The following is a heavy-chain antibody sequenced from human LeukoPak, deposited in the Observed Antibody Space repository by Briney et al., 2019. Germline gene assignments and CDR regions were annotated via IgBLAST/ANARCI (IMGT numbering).Heavy chain of an antibody. D-gene: IGHD3-22*01. CDR2: TYYRSQWFI. CDR1: GDSVSSDSAA. Sequence: SQTLSLTCALSGDSVSSDSAACNWIRQSPSRGLEWLGRTYYRSQWFIDYAVSVKTRITIKSDTSSNQFSLELNSVTPEDTGVYYCARGSGYYDTGSFSFVDNWGQGTLVTVSS. J-gene: IGHJ4*02. V-gene: IGHV6-1*01. CDR3: ARGSGYYDTGSFSFVDN.